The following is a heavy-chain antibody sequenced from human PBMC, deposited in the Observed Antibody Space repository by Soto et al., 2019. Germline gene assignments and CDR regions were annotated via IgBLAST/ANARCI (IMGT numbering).Heavy chain of an antibody. Sequence: GGSLRLSCAASGFTFSSYGMHWVRQAPGKGLEWVAVISYDGSNKYYADSVKGRFTISRDNSKNTLYLQMNSLRAEDTAVYYCANLNWNFDYWGQGTLVTVSS. CDR1: GFTFSSYG. V-gene: IGHV3-30*18. J-gene: IGHJ4*02. CDR2: ISYDGSNK. CDR3: ANLNWNFDY. D-gene: IGHD1-1*01.